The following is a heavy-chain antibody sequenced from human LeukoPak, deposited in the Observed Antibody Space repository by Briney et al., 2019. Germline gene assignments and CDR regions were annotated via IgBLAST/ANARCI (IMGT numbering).Heavy chain of an antibody. V-gene: IGHV4-38-2*02. Sequence: SETLSLTCTVSGYSISSGYYWGWIRQPPGKGLEWIGSIYHSGSTYYNPSLKSRVTISVDTSKNQFSLKLSSVTAADTAVYYCARAPTGSYDFWSGYYTHSDYWGQGTLVTVSS. CDR3: ARAPTGSYDFWSGYYTHSDY. CDR1: GYSISSGYY. CDR2: IYHSGST. D-gene: IGHD3-3*01. J-gene: IGHJ4*02.